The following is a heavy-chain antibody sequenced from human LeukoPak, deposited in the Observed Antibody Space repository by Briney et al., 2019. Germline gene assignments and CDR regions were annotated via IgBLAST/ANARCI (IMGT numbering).Heavy chain of an antibody. CDR3: ARRYYYDSSGYQGFDY. Sequence: PSETLSLTCAVYGGSFSGYYWSWIRQPPGKGLEWIGSIYYSGSTYYNPSLKSRVTISVDTSKNQFSLKLSFVTAADTAVYYCARRYYYDSSGYQGFDYWGQGTLVTVSS. CDR2: IYYSGST. V-gene: IGHV4-34*01. J-gene: IGHJ4*02. D-gene: IGHD3-22*01. CDR1: GGSFSGYY.